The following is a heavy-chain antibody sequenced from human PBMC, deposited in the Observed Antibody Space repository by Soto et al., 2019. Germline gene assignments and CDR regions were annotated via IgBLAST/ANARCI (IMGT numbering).Heavy chain of an antibody. D-gene: IGHD2-2*01. V-gene: IGHV3-23*01. CDR3: AKDRGRGYAWFDS. CDR1: GFTFSSCA. J-gene: IGHJ5*01. CDR2: IIDSGAST. Sequence: GGSLRLSCAASGFTFSSCAMGWVRQAPGKGLEWVSDIIDSGASTYYADSVKGRFTISRDTSKNTLFLQMNSLRAEDTAVYYCAKDRGRGYAWFDSWGEGTLVTVSS.